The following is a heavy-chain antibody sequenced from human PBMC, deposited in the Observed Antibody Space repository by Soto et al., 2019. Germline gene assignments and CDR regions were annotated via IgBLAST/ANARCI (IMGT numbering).Heavy chain of an antibody. D-gene: IGHD1-26*01. CDR1: GFSFSDYA. J-gene: IGHJ6*02. Sequence: EEQVVESGGGLVQPGGSLKLSCAGSGFSFSDYAIHWVRQASGKGLEWVGRIKNRANNYATASAASLKGRFTVSRDDSTNTAYRQMNSLETDDTAVYYGTRLSEGAYYHYGMNVWGQGTTVTVSS. V-gene: IGHV3-73*01. CDR2: IKNRANNYAT. CDR3: TRLSEGAYYHYGMNV.